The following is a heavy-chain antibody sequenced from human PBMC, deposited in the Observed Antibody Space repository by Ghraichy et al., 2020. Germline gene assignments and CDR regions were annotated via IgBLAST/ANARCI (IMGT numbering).Heavy chain of an antibody. CDR3: AREEGAAVYFDS. Sequence: APVKVSCKASGYTFTNYAMHWVRQAPGQRLEWMGWINTGNGNTKYSQKFQGRVTFTRDTSARTAYMELSSLRSEDTGVYYCAREEGAAVYFDSWGLGTLVTVSS. CDR2: INTGNGNT. CDR1: GYTFTNYA. D-gene: IGHD2-15*01. V-gene: IGHV1-3*04. J-gene: IGHJ4*02.